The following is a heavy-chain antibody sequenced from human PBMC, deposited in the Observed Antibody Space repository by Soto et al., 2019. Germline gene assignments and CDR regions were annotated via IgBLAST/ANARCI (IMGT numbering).Heavy chain of an antibody. Sequence: PSETLSLTCTVSGASIRSTDYYWSWIRQAPGKGLEWIGYVYYTGSTYYNPSLMSRLTISVGTSKNQFSLKLTSVTVAETAMYYCVRTAREGAVAPHWFDRWGQGTQVTVSS. CDR2: VYYTGST. CDR1: GASIRSTDYY. CDR3: VRTAREGAVAPHWFDR. D-gene: IGHD2-21*02. J-gene: IGHJ5*02. V-gene: IGHV4-30-4*01.